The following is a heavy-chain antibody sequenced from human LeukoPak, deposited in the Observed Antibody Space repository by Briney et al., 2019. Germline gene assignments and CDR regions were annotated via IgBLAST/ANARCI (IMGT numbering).Heavy chain of an antibody. CDR2: IWYDGSNK. D-gene: IGHD3-22*01. J-gene: IGHJ4*02. V-gene: IGHV3-33*08. Sequence: GGSLRLSCAASGFTVSSNYMSWVRQAPGKGLEWVAVIWYDGSNKYYADSVKGRFTISRDNSKNTLYLQMNSLRAEDTAVYYCARDYYYDSSGLATLDYWGQGTLVTVSS. CDR1: GFTVSSNY. CDR3: ARDYYYDSSGLATLDY.